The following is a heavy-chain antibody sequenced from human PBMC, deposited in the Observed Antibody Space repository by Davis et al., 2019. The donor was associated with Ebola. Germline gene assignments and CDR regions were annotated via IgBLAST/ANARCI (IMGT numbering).Heavy chain of an antibody. V-gene: IGHV3-11*04. CDR2: LSGSGFYM. J-gene: IGHJ4*02. CDR3: ARGWNGAFDY. Sequence: GGSLRLSCAASGFTFSDYYMSWIRQAPGKGLEWVSSLSGSGFYMYYADSVKGRFTISRDNAKNSLYLQMNSLRAEDTAVYYCARGWNGAFDYWGQGTLVTVSS. CDR1: GFTFSDYY. D-gene: IGHD1-1*01.